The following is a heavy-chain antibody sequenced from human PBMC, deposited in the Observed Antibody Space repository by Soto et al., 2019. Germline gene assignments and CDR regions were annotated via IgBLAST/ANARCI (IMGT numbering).Heavy chain of an antibody. CDR2: IRSKANSYAT. Sequence: GGSLRLSCAASGFTFSGSAMHWVRQASGKGLEWVGRIRSKANSYATAYAASVKGRFTISRDDSKNTAYLQMNSLKTEDTAVYYCTRQLGSGYPTDAFDIWGQGTMVTV. V-gene: IGHV3-73*01. CDR1: GFTFSGSA. D-gene: IGHD3-22*01. CDR3: TRQLGSGYPTDAFDI. J-gene: IGHJ3*02.